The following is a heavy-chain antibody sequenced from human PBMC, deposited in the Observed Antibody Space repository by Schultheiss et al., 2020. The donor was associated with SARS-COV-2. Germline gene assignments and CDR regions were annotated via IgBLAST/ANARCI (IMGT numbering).Heavy chain of an antibody. CDR1: GYTFTGYY. CDR3: ARGEPAAIREEFAFDI. D-gene: IGHD2-2*02. CDR2: ISAYNGNS. J-gene: IGHJ3*02. V-gene: IGHV1-18*04. Sequence: ASVKVSCKASGYTFTGYYMHWVRQAPGQGLEWMGWISAYNGNSNYAQKLQGRVTMTTDTSTSTAYMELRSLRSDDTAVYYCARGEPAAIREEFAFDIWGQGTVVTVSS.